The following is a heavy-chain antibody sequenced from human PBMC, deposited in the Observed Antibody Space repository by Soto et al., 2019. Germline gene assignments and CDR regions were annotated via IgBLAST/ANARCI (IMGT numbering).Heavy chain of an antibody. V-gene: IGHV3-48*03. J-gene: IGHJ4*02. CDR1: GFTFSSYE. Sequence: EVQLVGSGGGLVQPGGSLRLSCAASGFTFSSYEMNWVRQGPGKGLEWVSYISSSGSTIYYADSVKGRFTISRDNAKNSLYLQMNSLRAEDTAVYYCARDRHFDWFTAFDYWGQGTLVTVSS. CDR3: ARDRHFDWFTAFDY. CDR2: ISSSGSTI. D-gene: IGHD3-9*01.